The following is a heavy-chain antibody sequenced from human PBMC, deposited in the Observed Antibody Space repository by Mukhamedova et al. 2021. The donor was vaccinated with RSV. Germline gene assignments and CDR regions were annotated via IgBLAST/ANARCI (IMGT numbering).Heavy chain of an antibody. D-gene: IGHD3-10*01. V-gene: IGHV3-15*01. J-gene: IGHJ4*02. Sequence: GRFTISRDDLKNTLYLQMNSLNTEDTAVYYCTTDSGQYIRGDIHYWGQGTLVTVSS. CDR3: TTDSGQYIRGDIHY.